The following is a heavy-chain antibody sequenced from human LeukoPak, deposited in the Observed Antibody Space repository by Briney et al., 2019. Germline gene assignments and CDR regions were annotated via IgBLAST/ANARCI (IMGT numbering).Heavy chain of an antibody. CDR3: ARDGVVGATTGYYYYYYMDV. V-gene: IGHV1-2*02. J-gene: IGHJ6*03. Sequence: ASVKVSCKASGYTFTGYYMHWVRQAPRQGLEWMGWINPNSGGTNYAQKFQGRVTMTRDTSISTAYMELSRLRSDDTAVYYCARDGVVGATTGYYYYYYMDVWGKGTTVTVSS. CDR2: INPNSGGT. D-gene: IGHD1-26*01. CDR1: GYTFTGYY.